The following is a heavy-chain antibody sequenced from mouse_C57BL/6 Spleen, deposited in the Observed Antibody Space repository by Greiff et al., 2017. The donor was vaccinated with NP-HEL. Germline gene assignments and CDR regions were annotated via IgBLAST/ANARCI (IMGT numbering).Heavy chain of an antibody. Sequence: VQLQQPGAELVKPGASVKLSCKASGYTFTSYWMQWVKQRPGQGLEWIGEIDPSDSYTNYNQKFKGKATLTVDTSCSTAYMQLSSLTSEDSAVYYCARCPSYYFDYWGQGTTLTVSS. CDR3: ARCPSYYFDY. CDR2: IDPSDSYT. J-gene: IGHJ2*01. V-gene: IGHV1-50*01. D-gene: IGHD6-1*01. CDR1: GYTFTSYW.